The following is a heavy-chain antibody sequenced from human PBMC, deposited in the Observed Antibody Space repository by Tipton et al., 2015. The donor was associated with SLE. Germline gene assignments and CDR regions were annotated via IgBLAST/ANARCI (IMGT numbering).Heavy chain of an antibody. J-gene: IGHJ4*02. V-gene: IGHV1-24*01. CDR1: GYTLTELS. Sequence: QSGAEVKKPGASVKVSCKVSGYTLTELSMHWVRQAPGKGLEWMGHFDPEDGETIYPQKFQGRVTMTEDTSTDTAFMELSSLRSEDTAVYYCARSPLGVVILYFDYWGQGTLVTVSS. CDR2: FDPEDGET. D-gene: IGHD3-3*01. CDR3: ARSPLGVVILYFDY.